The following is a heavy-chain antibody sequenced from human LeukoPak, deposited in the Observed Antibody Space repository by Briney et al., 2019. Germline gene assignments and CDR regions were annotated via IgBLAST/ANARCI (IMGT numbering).Heavy chain of an antibody. Sequence: SGGSLRLSCAASGFTFSDHYMDWVRQAPGKGLEWVGRTRIKTNSYSTEYAASVKGRFTISRDNAKNSLYLQMNSLRTEDTALYYCAKDGKWFGEPRGMDVWGQGTTVTVSS. CDR2: TRIKTNSYST. CDR3: AKDGKWFGEPRGMDV. J-gene: IGHJ6*02. CDR1: GFTFSDHY. V-gene: IGHV3-72*01. D-gene: IGHD3-10*01.